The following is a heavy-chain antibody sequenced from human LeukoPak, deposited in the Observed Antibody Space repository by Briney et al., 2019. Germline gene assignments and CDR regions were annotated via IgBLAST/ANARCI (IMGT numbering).Heavy chain of an antibody. D-gene: IGHD5-12*01. J-gene: IGHJ3*02. Sequence: PGGSLRLSCAASGFTFSSYAMHWVRRAPGKGLEWVAVISYDGSNKYYADSVKGRFTISRDNSKNTLYLQMNSLRAEDTAVYYCARDGSSSPDAFDIWGQGTMVTVSS. CDR2: ISYDGSNK. CDR3: ARDGSSSPDAFDI. V-gene: IGHV3-30*04. CDR1: GFTFSSYA.